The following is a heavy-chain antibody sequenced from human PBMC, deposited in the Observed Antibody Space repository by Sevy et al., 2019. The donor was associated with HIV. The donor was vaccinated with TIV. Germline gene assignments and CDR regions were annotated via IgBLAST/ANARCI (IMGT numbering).Heavy chain of an antibody. J-gene: IGHJ4*02. D-gene: IGHD3-3*01. V-gene: IGHV1-69*13. CDR1: GGTFSSYA. Sequence: ASVKVSCKASGGTFSSYAISWVRQAPGQGLEWMGGIIPIFGTANYAQKFQGRVTITADESTSTAYMELSSLRSEDTAVYYCARGSYYDFLSGYSGYWGQGTLVTVSS. CDR2: IIPIFGTA. CDR3: ARGSYYDFLSGYSGY.